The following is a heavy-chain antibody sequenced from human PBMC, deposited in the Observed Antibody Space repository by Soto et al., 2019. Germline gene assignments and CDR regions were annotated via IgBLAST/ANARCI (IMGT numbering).Heavy chain of an antibody. CDR2: ISYDGSNK. CDR1: GFTFSSYG. CDR3: AKDESSSYGYESSNFDY. V-gene: IGHV3-30*18. J-gene: IGHJ4*02. Sequence: GGSLRLSCAASGFTFSSYGMHWVRQAPGKGLEWVAVISYDGSNKYYADSVKGRFTISRDNSKNTLYLQMNSLRAEDTAVYYCAKDESSSYGYESSNFDYWGQGTLVTVSS. D-gene: IGHD5-18*01.